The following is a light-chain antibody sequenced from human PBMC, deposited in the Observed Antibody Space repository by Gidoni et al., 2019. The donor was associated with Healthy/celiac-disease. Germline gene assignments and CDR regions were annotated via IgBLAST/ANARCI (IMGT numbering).Light chain of an antibody. Sequence: SYELTQPPSVSVSPGQTASITCSGDKLGDKYACWYQQKPGQSPVLVIYQDSKRPSGIPERFPGSNPGNTATLTISGTQAMDEADYYCQAWDSSTFNYVFGTGTKVTVL. CDR2: QDS. CDR1: KLGDKY. V-gene: IGLV3-1*01. J-gene: IGLJ1*01. CDR3: QAWDSSTFNYV.